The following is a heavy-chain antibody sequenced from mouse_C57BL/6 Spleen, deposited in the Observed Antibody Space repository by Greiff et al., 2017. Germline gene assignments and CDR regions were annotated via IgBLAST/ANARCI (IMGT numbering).Heavy chain of an antibody. CDR2: IDPSDSYT. CDR1: GYTFTSYW. CDR3: ARGYGNYHYYARDY. D-gene: IGHD2-1*01. V-gene: IGHV1-69*01. Sequence: QVQLQQPGAELVMPGASVKLSCKASGYTFTSYWMHWVKQRPGQGLEWIGEIDPSDSYTNYNQKFKGKSTLTVDKSSSTAYMQLSSLTSEDSAVYYCARGYGNYHYYARDYWGQGTSVTVSS. J-gene: IGHJ4*01.